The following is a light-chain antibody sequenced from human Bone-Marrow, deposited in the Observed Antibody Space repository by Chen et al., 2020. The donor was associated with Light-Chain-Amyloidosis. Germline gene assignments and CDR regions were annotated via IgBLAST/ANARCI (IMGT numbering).Light chain of an antibody. Sequence: SYELTQPPPVSVSPGQTARFTCSGDDLPTKYAYWYQQKPRQAPVLVIHRDTERPSGISERFSGSSSGTTATLTISGVQAEDEADYHCQSADSSGTYEVIFGGGTKLTVL. CDR1: DLPTKY. CDR3: QSADSSGTYEVI. V-gene: IGLV3-25*03. J-gene: IGLJ2*01. CDR2: RDT.